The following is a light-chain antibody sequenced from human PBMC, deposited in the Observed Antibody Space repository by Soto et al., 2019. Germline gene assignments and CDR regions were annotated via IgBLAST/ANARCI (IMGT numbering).Light chain of an antibody. CDR3: CSYAGTYAYV. Sequence: QSVLTQPRSVSGSPGQSVTISCTGTSSDVGGFNYVSWYQQHPGKDPKLMISDVSERPSGVPDRFSGSKSGNTASLTISGLQVDDEADYYCCSYAGTYAYVFGTGTKLTVL. CDR1: SSDVGGFNY. CDR2: DVS. J-gene: IGLJ1*01. V-gene: IGLV2-11*01.